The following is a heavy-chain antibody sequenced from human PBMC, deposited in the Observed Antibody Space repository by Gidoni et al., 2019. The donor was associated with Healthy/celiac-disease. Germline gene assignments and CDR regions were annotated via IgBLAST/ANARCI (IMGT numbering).Heavy chain of an antibody. V-gene: IGHV1-3*01. CDR2: INAGNGNT. CDR3: ARGSVWLVRGYFDY. Sequence: QVQLVQSGAEVKKPGASVKVSCKASGYTFTSYAMHWVRQAPGQRLEWMGWINAGNGNTKYSQKFQGRVTITRDTSASTAYMELSSLRSEDTAVYYCARGSVWLVRGYFDYWGQGTLVTVSS. D-gene: IGHD6-19*01. CDR1: GYTFTSYA. J-gene: IGHJ4*02.